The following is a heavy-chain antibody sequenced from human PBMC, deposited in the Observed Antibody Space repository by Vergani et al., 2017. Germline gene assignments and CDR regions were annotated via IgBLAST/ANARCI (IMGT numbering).Heavy chain of an antibody. CDR3: AKARITMIVVVITTWAPFDAFDI. D-gene: IGHD3-22*01. V-gene: IGHV1-69*01. Sequence: QVQLVQSGAEVKKPGSSVKVSCKASGGTFSSYAISWVRQAPGQGLEWMGGIIPIFGTANYAQKFQGRVTITADESTSTAYMELSSLRSEDTAVYYCAKARITMIVVVITTWAPFDAFDIWGQGTMVTVSS. J-gene: IGHJ3*02. CDR2: IIPIFGTA. CDR1: GGTFSSYA.